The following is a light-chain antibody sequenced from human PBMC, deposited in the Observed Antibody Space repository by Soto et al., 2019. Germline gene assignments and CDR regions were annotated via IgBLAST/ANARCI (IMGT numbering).Light chain of an antibody. CDR1: QTVTSTF. V-gene: IGKV3-20*01. J-gene: IGKJ5*01. CDR2: DAS. CDR3: QHYDSSPIT. Sequence: EIVLTQSPGTLSLSPGERVSLSCRASQTVTSTFLAWYQQKPGQAPRLLIYDASSRATGIPDRFSGSGSGTDFTLTISGLEPEDFAVYYCQHYDSSPITFGHGTRLETK.